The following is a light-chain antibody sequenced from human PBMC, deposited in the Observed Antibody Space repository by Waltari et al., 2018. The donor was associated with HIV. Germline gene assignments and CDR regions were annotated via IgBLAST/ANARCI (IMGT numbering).Light chain of an antibody. CDR1: SSHVGNYNL. V-gene: IGLV2-23*01. Sequence: QSALTQPASVSGSPGQSITISYTGTSSHVGNYNLDYWYQQHPGTAPKLMIYEGIKRPSGVSNRIAGSKSGNTASLTISGLQDEDEADYYCCSYGGSSNWVFGGGTKLTVL. J-gene: IGLJ3*02. CDR3: CSYGGSSNWV. CDR2: EGI.